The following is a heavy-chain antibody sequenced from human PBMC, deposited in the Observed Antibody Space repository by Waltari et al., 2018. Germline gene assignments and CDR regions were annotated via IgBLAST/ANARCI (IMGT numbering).Heavy chain of an antibody. CDR3: AKGTSGYTSSAADY. CDR2: VNDDGGRT. Sequence: EVQLLESGGGLVQPGGFLGLACAASGFTFVRFAMHWLGQAPGKGLEGVSVVNDDGGRTYYGDSVRGRFATSRDSSKNTVYLQMNSLRAEDTALYYCAKGTSGYTSSAADYWGQGVLVTVSS. D-gene: IGHD5-12*01. CDR1: GFTFVRFA. J-gene: IGHJ4*02. V-gene: IGHV3-23*01.